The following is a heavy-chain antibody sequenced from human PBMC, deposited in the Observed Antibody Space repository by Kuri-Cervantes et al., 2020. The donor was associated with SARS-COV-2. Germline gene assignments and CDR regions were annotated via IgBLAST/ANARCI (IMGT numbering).Heavy chain of an antibody. CDR1: GFTFSSYG. J-gene: IGHJ6*03. Sequence: GESLKISCAASGFTFSSYGMHWVRQATGKGLEWVAVISYDGSNRYYADSVKGRFTISRDNSKNTLYLQMNSLRAEDTAVYYCARGDVATYYYYYMDVWGKGTTVTVSS. V-gene: IGHV3-30*12. CDR3: ARGDVATYYYYYMDV. CDR2: ISYDGSNR. D-gene: IGHD3-16*01.